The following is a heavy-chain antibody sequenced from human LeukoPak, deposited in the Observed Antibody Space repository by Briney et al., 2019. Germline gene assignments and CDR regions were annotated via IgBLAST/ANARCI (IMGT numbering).Heavy chain of an antibody. Sequence: PGGSLRLSCAASGFTFRNYAMHWVRQAPGKGLEWVAVISSDGSDIYYADSVKGRFTISRDDSKNTLYLQMNSLRGEDTAVYHCARDGGAAAAPLDYWGQGTLLTVSS. J-gene: IGHJ4*02. CDR2: ISSDGSDI. V-gene: IGHV3-30-3*01. CDR3: ARDGGAAAAPLDY. D-gene: IGHD6-13*01. CDR1: GFTFRNYA.